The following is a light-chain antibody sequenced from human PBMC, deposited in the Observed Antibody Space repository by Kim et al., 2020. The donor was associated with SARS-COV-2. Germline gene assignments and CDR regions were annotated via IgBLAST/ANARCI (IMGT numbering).Light chain of an antibody. V-gene: IGKV3-20*01. CDR1: QSVSSNF. Sequence: ENVLTQSPGTLSLSPGERATLYCRASQSVSSNFLAWYQQKAGQAPRLLIYSASSRASGIPDRFSGSGSGTDFTLTISTLEPEDFAVYYCQQYGTSPETFGQGTKVDIK. J-gene: IGKJ1*01. CDR3: QQYGTSPET. CDR2: SAS.